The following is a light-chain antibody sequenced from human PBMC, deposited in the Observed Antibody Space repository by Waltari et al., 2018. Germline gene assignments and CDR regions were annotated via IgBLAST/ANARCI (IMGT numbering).Light chain of an antibody. CDR3: QHYNNYS. CDR1: QSVSTK. Sequence: EIVLTQSPATLSVSPGERATLSCRASQSVSTKVAWYQQRPGQAPRRLIYAASSRATGVPARFGGSGSETDFTLTISGLQSEDFAVYYCQHYNNYSFGQGTRVEIK. V-gene: IGKV3-15*01. CDR2: AAS. J-gene: IGKJ1*01.